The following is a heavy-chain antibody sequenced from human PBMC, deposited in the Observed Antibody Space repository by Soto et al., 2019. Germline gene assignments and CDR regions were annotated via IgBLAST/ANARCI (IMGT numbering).Heavy chain of an antibody. Sequence: PGGSLRLSCAASGFTFSDYYMSWIRQAPGKGLEWVSYISSSSSYTNYADSVKGRFTISRDNAKNSLYLQMNSLRAEDTAVYYCARDWGGKPVPHPSDYWGQGTLVTVSS. CDR2: ISSSSSYT. J-gene: IGHJ4*02. V-gene: IGHV3-11*05. D-gene: IGHD3-16*01. CDR1: GFTFSDYY. CDR3: ARDWGGKPVPHPSDY.